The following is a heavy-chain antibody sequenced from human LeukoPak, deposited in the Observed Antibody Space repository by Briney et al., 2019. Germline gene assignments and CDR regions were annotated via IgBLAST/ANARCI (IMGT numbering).Heavy chain of an antibody. Sequence: GASVKVSSKASGGTFSSYAISWVRQAPGQGLEWMGGIIPIFGTANHAQKFQGRVTITTDESTSTAYMELSSLRSEDTAVYYCARGGFITAKAPLLFYYYYYYMDVWGKGTTVTVSS. D-gene: IGHD3-16*02. CDR1: GGTFSSYA. CDR3: ARGGFITAKAPLLFYYYYYYMDV. V-gene: IGHV1-69*05. CDR2: IIPIFGTA. J-gene: IGHJ6*03.